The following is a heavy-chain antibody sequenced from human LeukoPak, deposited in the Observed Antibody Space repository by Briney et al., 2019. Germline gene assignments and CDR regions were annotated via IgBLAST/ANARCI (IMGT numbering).Heavy chain of an antibody. D-gene: IGHD2-21*02. V-gene: IGHV4-59*01. CDR3: ARAADVCGGDCYPVYWYFDL. Sequence: PSETLSLTCTVSGGSISSDYWTWIRQPPGKGLEWLGHVYYSGGTTYNPSLKSRVTISLDTSKSQFPLTLSSVTAADTAVYYCARAADVCGGDCYPVYWYFDLWGRGTLVTVSS. CDR2: VYYSGGT. J-gene: IGHJ2*01. CDR1: GGSISSDY.